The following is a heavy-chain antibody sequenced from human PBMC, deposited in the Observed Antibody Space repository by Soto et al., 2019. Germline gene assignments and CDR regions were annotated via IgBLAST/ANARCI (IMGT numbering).Heavy chain of an antibody. D-gene: IGHD3-16*01. CDR1: GFTFSSYW. V-gene: IGHV3-7*03. J-gene: IGHJ4*02. CDR3: ERESPTDSRGGFFDY. Sequence: GGSLRLSCAASGFTFSSYWMSWVRQAPGKGLEWVANIKQDGSEKYYVDSVKGRFTISRDNAKNSLYLQMNSLRAEDTAVYYCERESPTDSRGGFFDYWGQGTLVTVSS. CDR2: IKQDGSEK.